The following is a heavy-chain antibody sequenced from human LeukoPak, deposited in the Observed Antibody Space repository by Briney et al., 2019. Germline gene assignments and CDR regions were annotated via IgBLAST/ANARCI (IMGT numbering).Heavy chain of an antibody. V-gene: IGHV3-23*01. D-gene: IGHD2-15*01. CDR3: AKDPGWTVVAATRYDY. CDR1: GFTLSSYA. Sequence: PGGSLRLSCAASGFTLSSYAMSWVRQTPGKGLEWVSAITGNGGGTYYADSVRGRFTISRDNFKNTLYLQMNNLRVEDTAVYYCAKDPGWTVVAATRYDYWGQGTLVTVSS. CDR2: ITGNGGGT. J-gene: IGHJ4*02.